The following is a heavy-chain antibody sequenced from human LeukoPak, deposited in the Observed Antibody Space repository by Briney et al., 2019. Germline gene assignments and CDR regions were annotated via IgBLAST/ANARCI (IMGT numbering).Heavy chain of an antibody. V-gene: IGHV3-30*03. J-gene: IGHJ4*02. D-gene: IGHD2/OR15-2a*01. CDR1: GFTFSSYG. CDR3: AREVRGLSTFEY. CDR2: ISYDGSKK. Sequence: GRSLRLSCAASGFTFSSYGMHWVRQAPGKGLEWVAVISYDGSKKYYAGSVQGRFTISRDNSKNTLYLQMNSLRADDTAVYYCAREVRGLSTFEYWGQGTLVTVSS.